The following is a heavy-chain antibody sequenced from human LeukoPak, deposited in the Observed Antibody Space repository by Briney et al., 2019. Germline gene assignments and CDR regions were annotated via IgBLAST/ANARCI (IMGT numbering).Heavy chain of an antibody. CDR2: MYTSGST. Sequence: SQTLSLTCTVSGNSISSGSYFWTWIRQPAGKGLEWIGCMYTSGSTKYNPSLKSRVTISVDTSQNQFSLKLSSVAAADTAVYYCARGNPSVVGSGWHPFAQWGQGILVTVSS. CDR3: ARGNPSVVGSGWHPFAQ. V-gene: IGHV4-61*02. CDR1: GNSISSGSYF. D-gene: IGHD6-19*01. J-gene: IGHJ1*01.